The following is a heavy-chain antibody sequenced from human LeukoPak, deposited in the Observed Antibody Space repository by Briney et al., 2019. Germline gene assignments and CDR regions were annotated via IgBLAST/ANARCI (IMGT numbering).Heavy chain of an antibody. D-gene: IGHD3-9*01. V-gene: IGHV4-34*01. CDR2: IHYTGAT. CDR3: ARGNILTGYCFDF. Sequence: SETLSLTCAVYGGSITGYYWSWIRQTPGRGLEWVGEIHYTGATSYNPSLKSRATISTDTSKNQFSLRLSSVTAADTAVYYCARGNILTGYCFDFWGQGALVTVYS. CDR1: GGSITGYY. J-gene: IGHJ4*02.